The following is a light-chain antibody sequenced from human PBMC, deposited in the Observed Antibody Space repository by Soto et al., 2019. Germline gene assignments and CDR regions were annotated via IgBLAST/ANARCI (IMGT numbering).Light chain of an antibody. CDR3: SLYRTYSPIQV. V-gene: IGLV2-14*03. CDR1: NTDIGGYDY. CDR2: DVT. J-gene: IGLJ1*01. Sequence: TQPESVCGYLGGSITIACTGTNTDIGGYDYVSWYQQHPVGAPKLVIYDVTSRPSGVSNRLSGSKSGFTASLTISGLQAVADAHYYCSLYRTYSPIQVFGIGIKVPVL.